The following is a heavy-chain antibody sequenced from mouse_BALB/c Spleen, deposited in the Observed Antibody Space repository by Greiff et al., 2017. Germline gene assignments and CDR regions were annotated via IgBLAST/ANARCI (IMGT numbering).Heavy chain of an antibody. J-gene: IGHJ4*01. CDR1: GFTFSDYG. V-gene: IGHV5-15*02. CDR2: ISNLAYSI. Sequence: ESGGGLVQPGGSRKLPCAASGFTFSDYGMAWVRQAPGKGPEWVAFISNLAYSIYYADTVTGRFTSSRENAKNTLYLEMSSLRSEDTAMYYCASDQGGNYDAMDYWGQGTSVTVSS. CDR3: ASDQGGNYDAMDY. D-gene: IGHD1-1*02.